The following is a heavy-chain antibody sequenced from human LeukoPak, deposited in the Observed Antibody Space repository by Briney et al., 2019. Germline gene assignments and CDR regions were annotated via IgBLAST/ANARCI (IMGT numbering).Heavy chain of an antibody. Sequence: GGSLRLSCAASGFTFSDYYMSWIRQAPGKGLEWVSYISSGGSTIKYADSVKGRFTVSRDNAKKSLYLQMNSLRAEDTAVYYCAREVKESYAFDYWGQGTLVTVSS. D-gene: IGHD1-26*01. CDR1: GFTFSDYY. J-gene: IGHJ4*02. CDR3: AREVKESYAFDY. V-gene: IGHV3-11*04. CDR2: ISSGGSTI.